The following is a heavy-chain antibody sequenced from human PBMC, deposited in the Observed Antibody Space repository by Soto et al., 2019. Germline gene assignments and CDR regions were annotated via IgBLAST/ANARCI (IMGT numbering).Heavy chain of an antibody. CDR2: ISSGSSYI. Sequence: EVPLVESGGGLVKPGGSLRLSCAASGFTFSSYSMNWVRQAPGKGLEWVSSISSGSSYIYYEDSVKGRFTISSDNATNSLYLQMNSLRAEDTAVYYCARSSGGSGKLWNYYGMDVWGQGTTVTVSS. D-gene: IGHD3-10*01. V-gene: IGHV3-21*06. CDR3: ARSSGGSGKLWNYYGMDV. J-gene: IGHJ6*02. CDR1: GFTFSSYS.